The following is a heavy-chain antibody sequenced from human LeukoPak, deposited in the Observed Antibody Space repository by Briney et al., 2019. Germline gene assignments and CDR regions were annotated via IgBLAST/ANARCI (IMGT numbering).Heavy chain of an antibody. Sequence: GGSLRLSCAASGFTFSNYWMSWVRQAPGKGLEWVANIKQDASEKYYVDSVKGRCTISRDNAKSSLYLQMNSLRVEDTAVYYCAAWGLHNYWGQGTLVTVSS. J-gene: IGHJ4*02. CDR3: AAWGLHNY. CDR1: GFTFSNYW. CDR2: IKQDASEK. V-gene: IGHV3-7*01. D-gene: IGHD7-27*01.